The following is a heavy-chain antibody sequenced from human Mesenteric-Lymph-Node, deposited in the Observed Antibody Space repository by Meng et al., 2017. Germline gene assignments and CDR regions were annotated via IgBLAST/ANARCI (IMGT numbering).Heavy chain of an antibody. V-gene: IGHV4-61*08. J-gene: IGHJ4*02. CDR2: VTT. CDR1: DGSVSSVGYE. CDR3: ARDYWGSLDS. Sequence: QLQLLESCAGLVKTSCTLSLMCTVSDGSVSSVGYEWGWVRQPPVKGLEWIGYVTTNYNPSLKSRVTISLDTSKNQFSLKLSSVTAADTAVYYCARDYWGSLDSWGQGIRVTVSS. D-gene: IGHD7-27*01.